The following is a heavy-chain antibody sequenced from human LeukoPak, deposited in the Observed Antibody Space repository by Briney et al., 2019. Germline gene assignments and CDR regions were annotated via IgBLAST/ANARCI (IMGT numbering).Heavy chain of an antibody. Sequence: PSETLSLTCTVSGGSISSYYWSWIRQPPGKGLEWIGYINYSGSTNYNPSLKSRVTISVDTSKNQFSLKLNSVTAADTAVYYCARDKGYISGHFDYWGQGALVPVSS. V-gene: IGHV4-59*01. CDR1: GGSISSYY. D-gene: IGHD6-19*01. J-gene: IGHJ4*02. CDR3: ARDKGYISGHFDY. CDR2: INYSGST.